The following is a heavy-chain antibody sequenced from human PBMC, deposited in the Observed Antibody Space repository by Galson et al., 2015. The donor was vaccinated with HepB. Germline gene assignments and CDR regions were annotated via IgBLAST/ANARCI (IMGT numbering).Heavy chain of an antibody. D-gene: IGHD2-15*01. J-gene: IGHJ4*02. V-gene: IGHV3-53*01. CDR1: GFTVTKNH. CDR2: IYSVGTT. Sequence: SLRLSCAASGFTVTKNHMTWVRQAPGKGLEWLSIIYSVGTTYYADYVKGRFTISRDNSKNTWYLQLNSLRAEDTAIYYCLGFPGYWGQGTLVTVSS. CDR3: LGFPGY.